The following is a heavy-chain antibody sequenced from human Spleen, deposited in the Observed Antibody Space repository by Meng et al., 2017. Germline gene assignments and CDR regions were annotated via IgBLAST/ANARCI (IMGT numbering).Heavy chain of an antibody. D-gene: IGHD6-13*01. CDR1: GFTFSSYE. Sequence: GGSLRLSCAASGFTFSSYEMNWVRQAPGKGLEWVSAISGSGGSTYYADSVKGRFTISRDNSKNTLYLQMNSLRAEDTAVYYCARAAAGPIRTDYWGQGTLVTVSS. CDR3: ARAAAGPIRTDY. J-gene: IGHJ4*02. V-gene: IGHV3-23*01. CDR2: ISGSGGST.